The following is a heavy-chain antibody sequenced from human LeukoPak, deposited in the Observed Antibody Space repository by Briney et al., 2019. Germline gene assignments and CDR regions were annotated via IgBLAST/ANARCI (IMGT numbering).Heavy chain of an antibody. CDR1: GGSISSYY. Sequence: PSEALSLTCTVPGGSISSYYWSWIRQPPGKGLEWIGYIYYGGSTNYNPSLKSRVTISVDTSKNQFSLKLSSVTAADTAVYYCVGSLAAAGNFDYWGQGTLVTVSS. CDR3: VGSLAAAGNFDY. J-gene: IGHJ4*02. V-gene: IGHV4-59*01. D-gene: IGHD6-13*01. CDR2: IYYGGST.